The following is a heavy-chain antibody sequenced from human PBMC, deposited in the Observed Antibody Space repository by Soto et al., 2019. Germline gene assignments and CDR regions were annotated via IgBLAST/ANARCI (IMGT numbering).Heavy chain of an antibody. CDR1: GGSVSSGSYY. Sequence: PSETLSLTCTVSGGSVSSGSYYWSWIRQPPGKGLEWIGYIYYSGSTNYNPSLKSRVTISVDTSKNQFSLELSSLRSEDTAVYYCARACRRVVPAAMVPHYYYYYMDVWGKGTTVTVSS. V-gene: IGHV4-61*01. D-gene: IGHD2-2*01. CDR2: IYYSGST. J-gene: IGHJ6*03. CDR3: ARACRRVVPAAMVPHYYYYYMDV.